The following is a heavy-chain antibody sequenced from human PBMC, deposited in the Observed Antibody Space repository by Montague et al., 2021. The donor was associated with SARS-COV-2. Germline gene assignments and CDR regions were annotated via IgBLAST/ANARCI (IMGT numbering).Heavy chain of an antibody. CDR1: GGSIGSHY. CDR3: ARGSGSASATWFDP. CDR2: IYYTGIT. Sequence: SETLSLTCTVSGGSIGSHYWSWIRLPPGKGLGWVGHIYYTGITKYKSSXXSRVTISVDTSKNQLSLKLDSVTAADTAVYYCARGSGSASATWFDPWGQGTLVTVSS. V-gene: IGHV4-59*11. J-gene: IGHJ5*02. D-gene: IGHD6-25*01.